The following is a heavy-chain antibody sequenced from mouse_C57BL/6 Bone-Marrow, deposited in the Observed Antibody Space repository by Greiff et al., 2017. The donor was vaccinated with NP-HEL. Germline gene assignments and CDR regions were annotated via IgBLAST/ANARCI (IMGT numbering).Heavy chain of an antibody. CDR2: INPNNGGT. CDR3: ARGTYYDYDGAMDF. D-gene: IGHD2-4*01. J-gene: IGHJ4*01. CDR1: GYTFTDYY. V-gene: IGHV1-26*01. Sequence: VQLQQSGPELVKPGASVKISCKASGYTFTDYYMNWVKQSHGKSLEWIGDINPNNGGTSYNQKFKGKATLTVDKSSSTAYMELRSLTSEDSAVYYGARGTYYDYDGAMDFWGQGTSVTVSS.